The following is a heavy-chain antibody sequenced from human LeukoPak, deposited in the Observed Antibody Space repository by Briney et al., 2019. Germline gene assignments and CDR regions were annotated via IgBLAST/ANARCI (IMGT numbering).Heavy chain of an antibody. CDR3: ARSSRPAGAFDY. CDR1: GFTFSSYG. Sequence: GRSLRLSCAASGFTFSSYGMHWVRRAPGKGLEWVAVISYDGSNKYYADSVKGRFTISRDNSKNTLYLQMNSLRAEDTAVYYCARSSRPAGAFDYWGQGTLVTVSS. J-gene: IGHJ4*02. V-gene: IGHV3-30*03. D-gene: IGHD3-10*01. CDR2: ISYDGSNK.